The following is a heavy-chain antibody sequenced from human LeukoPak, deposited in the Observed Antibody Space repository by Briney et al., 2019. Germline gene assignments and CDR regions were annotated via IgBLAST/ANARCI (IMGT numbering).Heavy chain of an antibody. CDR2: IDWDDDK. D-gene: IGHD2-15*01. J-gene: IGHJ6*04. V-gene: IGHV2-70*18. CDR1: GFLLSTSGMG. CDR3: ARAVAGAYYYGMDV. Sequence: SAPALVKPTQTLTLTCTFSGFLLSTSGMGVSWVRQPQGEAIEWFALIDWDDDKYYSTSLKTRLTISKDTSKNQVVLTMTNMDTVDTATYYCARAVAGAYYYGMDVWGEGTTVTASS.